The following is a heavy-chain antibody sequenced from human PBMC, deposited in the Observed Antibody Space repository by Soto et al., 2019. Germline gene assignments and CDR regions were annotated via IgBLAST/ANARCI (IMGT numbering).Heavy chain of an antibody. CDR2: IVPIDGKT. V-gene: IGHV1-69*10. Sequence: ASVKVSCKACGGSFSSYAISWVRQAPGKGLEWMGGIVPIDGKTNYAQKFQGRVTMTADTSTDTAYMELSSLRSEDTAVYYCTPFGVVPLWGQGTLVTVS. J-gene: IGHJ4*02. CDR3: TPFGVVPL. CDR1: GGSFSSYA. D-gene: IGHD3-3*01.